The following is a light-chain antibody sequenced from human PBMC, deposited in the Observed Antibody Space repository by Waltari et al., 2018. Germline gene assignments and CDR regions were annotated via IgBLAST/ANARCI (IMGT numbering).Light chain of an antibody. CDR1: QDINNN. CDR3: QKYNSVPFT. V-gene: IGKV1-27*01. Sequence: DIQMTQSPSSLSASVGDRVTITCRASQDINNNLAWYQQKPGQPPTLLIYCASTLQSGVPSRFSGSGSGTDFTLTISSLQPDDIGTYYCQKYNSVPFTFGPGTKVDL. J-gene: IGKJ3*01. CDR2: CAS.